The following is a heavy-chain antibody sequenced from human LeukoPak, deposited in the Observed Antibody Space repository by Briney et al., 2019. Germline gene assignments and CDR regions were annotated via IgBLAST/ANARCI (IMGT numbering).Heavy chain of an antibody. Sequence: SETLSLTCTVSGGSISSCYWSWIRQPAGQGLEWIGRIHTSGSTNYNPSLKSRVTMSVDTSKNQFSLRLSSVTAADTAVYYCARPGQSAWWVYFNYWGQGIPVTVSS. CDR1: GGSISSCY. J-gene: IGHJ4*02. CDR2: IHTSGST. D-gene: IGHD2-15*01. V-gene: IGHV4-4*07. CDR3: ARPGQSAWWVYFNY.